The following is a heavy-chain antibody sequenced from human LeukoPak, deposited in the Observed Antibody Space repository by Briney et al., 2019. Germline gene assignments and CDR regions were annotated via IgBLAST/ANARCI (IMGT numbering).Heavy chain of an antibody. CDR1: GGSFTGDY. Sequence: SQTLSLTCAVYGGSFTGDYWSWVRQPPRKGLEWLGEINHSVSNNYNPSLRSRVTLSVDTSKNPFSLKLRSVPAPATAVFSCARGRRVRAQRIVGATWNWFDPWGQGTLVTVSS. CDR2: INHSVSN. V-gene: IGHV4-34*01. CDR3: ARGRRVRAQRIVGATWNWFDP. D-gene: IGHD1-26*01. J-gene: IGHJ5*02.